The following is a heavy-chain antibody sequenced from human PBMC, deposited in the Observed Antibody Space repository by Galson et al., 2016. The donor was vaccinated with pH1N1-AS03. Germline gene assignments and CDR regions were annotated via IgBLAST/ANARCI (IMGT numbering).Heavy chain of an antibody. J-gene: IGHJ6*02. CDR3: AKGQLGILFYGIHV. V-gene: IGHV3-23*01. CDR1: GFTFSTYS. D-gene: IGHD7-27*01. CDR2: LSSRGDDA. Sequence: SLRLSCAASGFTFSTYSMAWFRQAPGKGLEWVSALSSRGDDAYYADSVKGRFTISRDNSMNTLYLQMHSLKAEDTAVYYCAKGQLGILFYGIHVWGQGTTVTVSS.